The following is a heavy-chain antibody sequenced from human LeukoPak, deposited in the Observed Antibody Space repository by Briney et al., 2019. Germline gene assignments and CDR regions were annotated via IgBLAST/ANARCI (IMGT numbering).Heavy chain of an antibody. V-gene: IGHV4-39*07. CDR1: GCSISTNTYY. CDR2: IHHRGTT. CDR3: ARVTYNGYQHFDY. J-gene: IGHJ4*02. D-gene: IGHD3-10*01. Sequence: SETLSLTCIVSGCSISTNTYYWVCIPLPPGKGLEWIMEIHHRGTTYYNPSLRSRVTLSVDTSKNQFSLRLTSVPAADTAVYYCARVTYNGYQHFDYWGQGNLVTVS.